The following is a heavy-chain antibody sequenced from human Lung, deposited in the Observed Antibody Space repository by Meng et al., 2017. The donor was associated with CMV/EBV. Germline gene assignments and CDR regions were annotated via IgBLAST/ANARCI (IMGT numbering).Heavy chain of an antibody. J-gene: IGHJ4*01. CDR2: VNPVSDDT. Sequence: VQLVQSGAEVKWPGASVKISCQASGYTFSGFYMNWARQAPGHGLEWLGRVNPVSDDTHYAQKFVGRLTVTRGATINTAFMELTSLRPDDTAVYYCAKSSDNGWSSWGPGTLVTVSS. D-gene: IGHD6-19*01. V-gene: IGHV1-2*06. CDR3: AKSSDNGWSS. CDR1: GYTFSGFY.